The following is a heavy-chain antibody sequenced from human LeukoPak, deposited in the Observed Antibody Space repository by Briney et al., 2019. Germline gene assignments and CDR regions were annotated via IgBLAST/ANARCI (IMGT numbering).Heavy chain of an antibody. J-gene: IGHJ4*02. Sequence: QTGGSLRLSCAASGFTFSSYAMSWVRQAPGKGLEWVSAISGSGGSTYYADSVKGRFTISRDNSKNTLYLQMNSLRAEDTAVYYCAKDMVRGVIIMDYYFDYWGQGTLVTVSS. D-gene: IGHD3-10*01. CDR3: AKDMVRGVIIMDYYFDY. CDR2: ISGSGGST. CDR1: GFTFSSYA. V-gene: IGHV3-23*01.